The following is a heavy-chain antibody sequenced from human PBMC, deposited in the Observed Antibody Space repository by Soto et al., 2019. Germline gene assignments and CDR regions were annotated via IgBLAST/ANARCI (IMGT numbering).Heavy chain of an antibody. J-gene: IGHJ5*02. V-gene: IGHV4-34*01. D-gene: IGHD6-19*01. CDR3: AREGGIGWKTWFDP. Sequence: SETMSLTCAVDGGSFSGYYWSWIRQPQGKGLEWIGDINHSGTTNYNPSLKSRVTILVDTSKNQFSLKLSSVTAEDTAVYYCAREGGIGWKTWFDPWGKGTLVTVSS. CDR1: GGSFSGYY. CDR2: INHSGTT.